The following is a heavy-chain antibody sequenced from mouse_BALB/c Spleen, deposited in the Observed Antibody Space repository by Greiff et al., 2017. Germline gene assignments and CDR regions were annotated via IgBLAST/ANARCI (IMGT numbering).Heavy chain of an antibody. D-gene: IGHD1-1*01. CDR1: GYSFTGYS. CDR3: GRCSSHDAMDY. CDR2: INPYNGDT. J-gene: IGHJ4*01. V-gene: IGHV1-37*01. Sequence: EVQLQQSGPELVKPGASVKISCKASGYSFTGYSMNWVKQSHGKSLEWIGRINPYNGDTFYNQKFKGKATLTVDKSSSTAHMELLSLTSEDSAVYYCGRCSSHDAMDYWGQGTSVTVSS.